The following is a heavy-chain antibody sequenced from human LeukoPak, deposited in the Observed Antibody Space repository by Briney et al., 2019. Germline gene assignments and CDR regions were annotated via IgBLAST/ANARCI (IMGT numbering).Heavy chain of an antibody. Sequence: GGSLRLSCAASGFTFSSSWVTWVRQAPGKGLEWLANIKGDGSDKNYVDSVKGRFTISRDNAKNSLFLQMSSLRGEDTALYYCATEHWGPNSWGQGTLVTVSS. J-gene: IGHJ4*02. V-gene: IGHV3-7*01. D-gene: IGHD3-16*01. CDR1: GFTFSSSW. CDR3: ATEHWGPNS. CDR2: IKGDGSDK.